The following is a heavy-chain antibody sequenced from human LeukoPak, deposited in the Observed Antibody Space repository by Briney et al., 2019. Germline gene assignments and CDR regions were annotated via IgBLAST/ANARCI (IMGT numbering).Heavy chain of an antibody. Sequence: SGGSLRLSSAASGFTFSSYSMNWVRQAPGKGLEWVSSISSSSSYIYYADSVKGRFTISRDNAKNSLYLQMNSLRAEDTAVYYCARGISEYSSSEGDDYWGQGTLVTVSS. D-gene: IGHD6-6*01. CDR2: ISSSSSYI. CDR1: GFTFSSYS. V-gene: IGHV3-21*01. J-gene: IGHJ4*02. CDR3: ARGISEYSSSEGDDY.